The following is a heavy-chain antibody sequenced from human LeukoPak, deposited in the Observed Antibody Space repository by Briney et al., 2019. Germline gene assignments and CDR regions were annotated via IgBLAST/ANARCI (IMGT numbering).Heavy chain of an antibody. CDR2: IIPILGIA. Sequence: GASVKVSCKASGGTFSSYAISWVRQAPGQGLEWMGRIIPILGIANYAQKFQGRVTITADKSTSTAYMELSSLRSEDTAVYYCARVVIRNYGGNSDYFDYWGQGTLVTVSS. CDR3: ARVVIRNYGGNSDYFDY. J-gene: IGHJ4*02. CDR1: GGTFSSYA. D-gene: IGHD4-23*01. V-gene: IGHV1-69*04.